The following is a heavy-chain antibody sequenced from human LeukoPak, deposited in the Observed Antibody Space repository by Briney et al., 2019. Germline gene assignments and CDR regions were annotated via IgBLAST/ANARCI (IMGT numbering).Heavy chain of an antibody. CDR2: IIPIFGTA. D-gene: IGHD2-2*01. V-gene: IGHV1-69*01. CDR1: GGTFSSYA. J-gene: IGHJ1*01. CDR3: AKGSEDIVVVPAVSAEYFQH. Sequence: SVKVSCKASGGTFSSYAISCVRQAPGQGLEWMGGIIPIFGTANYAQKFQGRVTITADESTSTAYMELSSLRCEDKGLYFCAKGSEDIVVVPAVSAEYFQHWGQGTLVTVSS.